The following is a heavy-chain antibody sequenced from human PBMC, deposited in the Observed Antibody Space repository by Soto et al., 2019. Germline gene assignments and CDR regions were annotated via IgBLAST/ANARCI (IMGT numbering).Heavy chain of an antibody. CDR2: MSYDGSKA. V-gene: IGHV3-30*04. CDR1: GFTFSSSA. CDR3: ARVMGAFSNYFDY. Sequence: QVQLVESGGGVVQPGRTLRLSCAASGFTFSSSAMAWVRQAPGKGLEWVSFMSYDGSKAFYADSVRGRFTVSRDNSKNIVYLQMNGLRSQDTALYYCARVMGAFSNYFDYWGQGTPVTVSS. J-gene: IGHJ4*02. D-gene: IGHD3-3*02.